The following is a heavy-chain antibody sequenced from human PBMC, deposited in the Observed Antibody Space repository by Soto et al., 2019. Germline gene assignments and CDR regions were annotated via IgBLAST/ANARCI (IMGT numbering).Heavy chain of an antibody. CDR1: GFTFSSYA. Sequence: GGSLRLSCAASGFTFSSYAMSWVRQAPGKGLEWVSYISSSSSGTYYADSVKGRFTVSRDNARNSLYLQMNSLRAEDTAVYYCARDLSWGSNWYYYMDVWGKGTTVTVSS. CDR3: ARDLSWGSNWYYYMDV. D-gene: IGHD7-27*01. CDR2: ISSSSSGT. J-gene: IGHJ6*03. V-gene: IGHV3-48*01.